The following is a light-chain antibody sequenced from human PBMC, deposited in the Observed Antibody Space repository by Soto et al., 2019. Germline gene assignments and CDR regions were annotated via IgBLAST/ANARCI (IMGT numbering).Light chain of an antibody. CDR2: AAS. V-gene: IGKV1-16*02. CDR3: QQYNSYPIT. Sequence: DLQMTQSPSSLSASVGDRVTITCRASQGINNNLAWFQQKPGKAPKSLIYAASNLQSGVPSKFSGSGSGTDFTLTISSLQPEDFATYYCQQYNSYPITFGQGTRLQIK. J-gene: IGKJ5*01. CDR1: QGINNN.